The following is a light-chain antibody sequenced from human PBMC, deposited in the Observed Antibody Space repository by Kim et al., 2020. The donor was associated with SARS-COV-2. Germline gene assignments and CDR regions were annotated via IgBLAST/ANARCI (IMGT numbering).Light chain of an antibody. CDR1: VSNIGAGYD. CDR2: DNI. Sequence: VTLSCPGSVSNIGAGYDVHWYQQIPGTAPKLLIYDNINRPSGVPDRFSGSKSGTSASLAITGLQAEDEADYYCQSYDSSLSGWVVFGGGTQLTVL. V-gene: IGLV1-40*01. J-gene: IGLJ2*01. CDR3: QSYDSSLSGWVV.